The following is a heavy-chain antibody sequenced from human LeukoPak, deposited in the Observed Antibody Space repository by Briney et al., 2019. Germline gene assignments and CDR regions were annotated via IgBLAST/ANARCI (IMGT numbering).Heavy chain of an antibody. CDR1: GFTFSNYG. V-gene: IGHV3-23*01. CDR2: ISGSGDST. D-gene: IGHD6-19*01. J-gene: IGHJ4*02. Sequence: GGSLRLSCGASGFTFSNYGMSWVRQAPGKGLEWVSVISGSGDSTYSAESVKGRFTISRDNSKNTLYLQMNSLRVEDTAVYYCAKGPRASGWTYFDYWGQGTLVTVSS. CDR3: AKGPRASGWTYFDY.